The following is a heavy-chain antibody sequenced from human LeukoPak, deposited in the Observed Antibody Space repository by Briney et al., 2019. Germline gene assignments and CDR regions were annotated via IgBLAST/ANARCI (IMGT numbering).Heavy chain of an antibody. V-gene: IGHV1-8*03. D-gene: IGHD2-15*01. CDR3: ARGLYCSGGSCYLYYFDY. Sequence: ASVKVSCKASGYTFTSYDINWVRQATGQGLEWMGWMNPNSGNTGYAQKFQGRVTITRNTSISTAYMELSGLRSEDTAVYYCARGLYCSGGSCYLYYFDYWGQGTLVTVSS. J-gene: IGHJ4*02. CDR2: MNPNSGNT. CDR1: GYTFTSYD.